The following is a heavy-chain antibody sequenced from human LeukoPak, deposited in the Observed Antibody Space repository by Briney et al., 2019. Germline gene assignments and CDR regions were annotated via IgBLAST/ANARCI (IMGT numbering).Heavy chain of an antibody. V-gene: IGHV4-38-2*02. CDR1: GYSISSGYY. J-gene: IGHJ2*01. CDR3: ARTHGYNWYFDL. Sequence: SETLSLTCTVSGYSISSGYYWGWIRQPPGKGLEWIGSIYHSGSTYHNPSLKSRVTISVDTSKNQFSLKLSSVTAADTAVYYCARTHGYNWYFDLWGRGTLVTVSS. CDR2: IYHSGST. D-gene: IGHD5-18*01.